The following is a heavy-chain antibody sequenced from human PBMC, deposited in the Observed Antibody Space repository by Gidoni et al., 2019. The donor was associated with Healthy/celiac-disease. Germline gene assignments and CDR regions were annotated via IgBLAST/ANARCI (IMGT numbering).Heavy chain of an antibody. CDR3: ARDKGGNFL. D-gene: IGHD2-21*02. CDR2: ISISSSYI. CDR1: GFTFSSYS. J-gene: IGHJ4*02. Sequence: EVQLVESGGGLVKPGGSLRLSCAASGFTFSSYSMNWVRKAPGKGLEWVSSISISSSYIYYADSVKGRFTISRDNAKNSLYLQMNSLRAEDTAVYYCARDKGGNFLWGQGTLVTVSS. V-gene: IGHV3-21*01.